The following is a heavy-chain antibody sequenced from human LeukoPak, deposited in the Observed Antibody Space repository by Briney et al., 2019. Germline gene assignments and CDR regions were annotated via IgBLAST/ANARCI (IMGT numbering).Heavy chain of an antibody. J-gene: IGHJ4*02. V-gene: IGHV3-30*18. CDR3: AKDRYSYAFEYSDS. D-gene: IGHD5-18*01. CDR2: ISNDGSKK. CDR1: GFTFSSYG. Sequence: GGSLRLSCAASGFTFSSYGMHWVRQAPGKGLEWVAVISNDGSKKYYADSVKGRFTISRDNSKNTLSLQVSSLRAEDMAVYYCAKDRYSYAFEYSDSWGQGTLVTVSS.